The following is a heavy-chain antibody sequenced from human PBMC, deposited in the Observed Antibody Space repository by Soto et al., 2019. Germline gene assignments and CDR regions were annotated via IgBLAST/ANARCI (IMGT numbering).Heavy chain of an antibody. J-gene: IGHJ4*02. CDR1: GFTFSSYA. D-gene: IGHD3-10*01. CDR3: ARDYDSREFGETRIVSGSRRG. V-gene: IGHV3-30-3*01. CDR2: ISYDGSNK. Sequence: GGSLRLSCAASGFTFSSYAMHWVRQAPGKGLEWVAVISYDGSNKYYADSVKGRFTISRDNSKNTLYLQMNSLRAEDTAVYYCARDYDSREFGETRIVSGSRRGWGQGTLVTVSS.